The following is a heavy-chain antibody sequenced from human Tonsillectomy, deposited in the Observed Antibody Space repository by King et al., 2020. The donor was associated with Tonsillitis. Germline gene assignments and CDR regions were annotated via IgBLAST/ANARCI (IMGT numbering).Heavy chain of an antibody. CDR3: ASIPMAVNYCDS. CDR1: GLPFSRNS. D-gene: IGHD2-21*01. Sequence: VQLVESGGGLVKPGGSLRLSCAASGLPFSRNSMNWVRQAPGKGLEWVASISSISSYIYYADSVKGRFTIARDNAKNSLYLQMNSLRAEDTAVYYCASIPMAVNYCDSWGQGTLVTVAS. CDR2: ISSISSYI. J-gene: IGHJ4*02. V-gene: IGHV3-21*01.